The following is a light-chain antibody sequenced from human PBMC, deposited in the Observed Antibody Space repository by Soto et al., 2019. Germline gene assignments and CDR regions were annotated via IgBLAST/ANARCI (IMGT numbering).Light chain of an antibody. Sequence: ESVLTQSPGTLSLSPGERGTLSCRASQSVSSNYLAWYRQKPGQTPRLLIYDASGRATGIPDRISGSGSGTDFTLTISRLEPEDFAVYYCQQYGSAPFTFGPGTKVDIK. CDR3: QQYGSAPFT. V-gene: IGKV3-20*01. CDR1: QSVSSNY. J-gene: IGKJ3*01. CDR2: DAS.